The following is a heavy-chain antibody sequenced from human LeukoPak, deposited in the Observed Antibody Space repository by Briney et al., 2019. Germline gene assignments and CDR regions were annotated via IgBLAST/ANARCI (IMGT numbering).Heavy chain of an antibody. Sequence: PGGSLRLSCAASGFIFSSNYMTWVRQAPGKGLEWVSVIYSDGKTYYSDSVKGRFTISRDNSKNTLYLQMNSLRAEDTAVYYCAREWELQDGFDIWGQGTMVTVSS. CDR2: IYSDGKT. V-gene: IGHV3-53*01. CDR1: GFIFSSNY. CDR3: AREWELQDGFDI. J-gene: IGHJ3*02. D-gene: IGHD1-26*01.